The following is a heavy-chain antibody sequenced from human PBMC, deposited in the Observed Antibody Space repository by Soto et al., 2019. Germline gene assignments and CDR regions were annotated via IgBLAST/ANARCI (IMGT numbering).Heavy chain of an antibody. CDR2: FDPEDGET. D-gene: IGHD2-2*01. CDR1: GYTLTELS. Sequence: GASVKVSCKVSGYTLTELSMHWVRQAPGKGLEWTGGFDPEDGETIYAQKFQGRVTMTEDTSTDTAYMEMSSLRSEDTAVYYCATANIVVVPAAIPTDAFDIWGQGTMVTVSS. J-gene: IGHJ3*02. CDR3: ATANIVVVPAAIPTDAFDI. V-gene: IGHV1-24*01.